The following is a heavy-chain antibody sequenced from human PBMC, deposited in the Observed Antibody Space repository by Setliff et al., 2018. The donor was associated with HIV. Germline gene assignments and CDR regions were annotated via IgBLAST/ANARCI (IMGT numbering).Heavy chain of an antibody. CDR1: GFSFTNSR. V-gene: IGHV3-21*04. D-gene: IGHD6-19*01. J-gene: IGHJ4*02. Sequence: PGGSLRLSCAASGFSFTNSRFSFNNAWLSWVRQAPGKGLEWVSSISSSSSYIYYADSVKGRFTISRDNAKNSLFLEMSSLSADDTAIYYCAKLPHSSAWYSPFYYFEYWGQGTLVTVSS. CDR3: AKLPHSSAWYSPFYYFEY. CDR2: ISSSSSYI.